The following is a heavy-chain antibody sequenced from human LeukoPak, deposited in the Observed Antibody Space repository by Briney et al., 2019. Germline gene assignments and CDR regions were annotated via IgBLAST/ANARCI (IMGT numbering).Heavy chain of an antibody. V-gene: IGHV3-74*01. CDR1: GFTFSSYW. J-gene: IGHJ4*02. CDR2: INSDGSST. Sequence: GGSLRLSCAASGFTFSSYWMHWVRQAPGKGLVWVSRINSDGSSTSYADSVKGRFTISRDNSKSTLYLQMNSLRAEDTAVYYCAKKIGTIPGSAVDYWGQGTLVTVSS. CDR3: AKKIGTIPGSAVDY. D-gene: IGHD2-2*02.